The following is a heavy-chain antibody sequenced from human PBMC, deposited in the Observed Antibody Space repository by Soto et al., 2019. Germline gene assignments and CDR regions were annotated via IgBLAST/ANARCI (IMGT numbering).Heavy chain of an antibody. D-gene: IGHD3-9*01. CDR3: AREFVLTGFYGMDV. V-gene: IGHV4-61*01. J-gene: IGHJ6*02. CDR1: GGSVSSGSYY. Sequence: SETLSLTCTVSGGSVSSGSYYWSWIRQPPGKGLEWIGYIYYSGSTNYNPSLKSRVTISVDTSKNQFSLKLSSVTAADTAVYYCAREFVLTGFYGMDVWGQGTTVTVSS. CDR2: IYYSGST.